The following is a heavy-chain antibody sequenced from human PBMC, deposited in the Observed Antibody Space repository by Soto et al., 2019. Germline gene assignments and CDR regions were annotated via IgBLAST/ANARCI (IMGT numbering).Heavy chain of an antibody. D-gene: IGHD6-19*01. CDR3: AIDGAVAANITSDY. CDR1: GGTFSSYA. CDR2: IIPIFGTA. Sequence: SVKVSCKASGGTFSSYAISWVRQAPGQGLEWMGGIIPIFGTANYAQKFQGRVTITADESTSTAYMELSSLRSEDTAVYYCAIDGAVAANITSDYWGQATMVTV. V-gene: IGHV1-69*13. J-gene: IGHJ4*02.